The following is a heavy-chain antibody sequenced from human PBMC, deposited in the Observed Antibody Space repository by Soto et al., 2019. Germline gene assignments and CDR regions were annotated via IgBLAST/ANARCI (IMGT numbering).Heavy chain of an antibody. CDR1: GYAFTSYG. J-gene: IGHJ4*02. V-gene: IGHV1-18*04. CDR2: IAPHSGRT. CDR3: ARAATGSYHSAY. D-gene: IGHD3-10*01. Sequence: QVQLVQSGPEVKNPGASVRVSCVASGYAFTSYGVNWVRQAPGQGLEWMGWIAPHSGRTTYLPKFQGSVTMTADVATHIGYIEVRSMISDATGTYLCARAATGSYHSAYWGQGTVVTASS.